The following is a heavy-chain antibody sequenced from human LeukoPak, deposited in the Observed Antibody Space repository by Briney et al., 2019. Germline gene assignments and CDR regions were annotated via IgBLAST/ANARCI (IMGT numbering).Heavy chain of an antibody. CDR1: GGSVSSGSYY. CDR3: ARRLLWFGESFDY. D-gene: IGHD3-10*01. Sequence: SETLSLTCTVSGGSVSSGSYYWGWIRQPPGKGLEWIGSIYYSGSTYYNPSLKSRVTISVDTSKNQFSLKLSSVTAADTAVYYCARRLLWFGESFDYWGQGTLVTVSS. J-gene: IGHJ4*02. CDR2: IYYSGST. V-gene: IGHV4-39*01.